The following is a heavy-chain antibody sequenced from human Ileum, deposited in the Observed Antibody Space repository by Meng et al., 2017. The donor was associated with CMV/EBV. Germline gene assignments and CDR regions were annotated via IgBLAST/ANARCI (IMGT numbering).Heavy chain of an antibody. D-gene: IGHD3-22*01. CDR2: ISPSGNI. Sequence: QASGPGLVRPSEALSLPCTFSGDSISTYFWSWIRQPAGKKLEWIGRISPSGNINYIPSLKGRVTMSLDTSNNQIFLNLTSVTAADTALYYCARGESRGYYYFDYWGQGILVTVSS. CDR1: GDSISTYF. V-gene: IGHV4-4*07. J-gene: IGHJ4*02. CDR3: ARGESRGYYYFDY.